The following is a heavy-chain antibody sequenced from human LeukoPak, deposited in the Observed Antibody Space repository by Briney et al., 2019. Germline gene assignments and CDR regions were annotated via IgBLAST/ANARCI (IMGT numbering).Heavy chain of an antibody. J-gene: IGHJ4*02. CDR3: AKGLVSEYRGYDLKNSFDY. D-gene: IGHD5-12*01. CDR2: IYTCGST. CDR1: GGSISSSY. V-gene: IGHV4-4*07. Sequence: PSETLSLTCTVSGGSISSSYWSWIRQPAGKGLEYIGRIYTCGSTNYNPSLKSRVTMSVDTSKNHFSLKLSSVTAADTAVYYCAKGLVSEYRGYDLKNSFDYWGQGTLVTVSS.